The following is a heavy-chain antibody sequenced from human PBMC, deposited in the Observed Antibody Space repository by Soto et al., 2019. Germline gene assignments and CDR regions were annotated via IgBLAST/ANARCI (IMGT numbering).Heavy chain of an antibody. V-gene: IGHV1-18*01. Sequence: QVQLVQSGAEVKKPGASVKVSCKASGYTFTSYGISWVRQAPGQGLEWMGWISAYNGNTNYAQKLQGRVTMTTDTSTSTAYMELRRLRSADTAVYYCERGFVLGQYSSSLNFDYWGQGTLVTVSS. D-gene: IGHD6-6*01. J-gene: IGHJ4*02. CDR1: GYTFTSYG. CDR2: ISAYNGNT. CDR3: ERGFVLGQYSSSLNFDY.